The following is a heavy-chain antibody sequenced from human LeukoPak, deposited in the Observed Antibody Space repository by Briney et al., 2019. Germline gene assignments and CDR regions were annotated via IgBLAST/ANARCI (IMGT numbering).Heavy chain of an antibody. Sequence: SVKVSCKASGGTFSSYAISWVRQAPGQGLEWMGGIIPIFGTANYAQKFQGRVTITADKSTSTAYMELSSLRSEDTAVYYCARELRLSGYCSGGSCYSDGWFDPWGQGTLVTVSS. CDR1: GGTFSSYA. CDR2: IIPIFGTA. D-gene: IGHD2-15*01. V-gene: IGHV1-69*06. CDR3: ARELRLSGYCSGGSCYSDGWFDP. J-gene: IGHJ5*02.